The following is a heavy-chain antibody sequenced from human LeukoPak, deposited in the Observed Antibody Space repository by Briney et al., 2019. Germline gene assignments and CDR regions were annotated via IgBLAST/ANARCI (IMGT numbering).Heavy chain of an antibody. CDR1: GGSISSRSYY. J-gene: IGHJ4*02. Sequence: SETLSLTCTVSGGSISSRSYYWGWIRQPPGKGLEWIGGIYDGGSTYYNPSLKSPLSISADTSKNQFSLKVTSVTAADTAVYSCSTTTRGWYGVGDHWGQGALVTVSS. CDR3: STTTRGWYGVGDH. CDR2: IYDGGST. V-gene: IGHV4-39*01. D-gene: IGHD6-19*01.